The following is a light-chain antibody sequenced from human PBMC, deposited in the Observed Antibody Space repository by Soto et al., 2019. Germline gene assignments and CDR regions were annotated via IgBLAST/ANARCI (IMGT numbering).Light chain of an antibody. J-gene: IGKJ5*01. CDR1: QSVLYSLNNRNY. CDR2: WAS. CDR3: QQRSNWIT. Sequence: SPLSCWSSQSVLYSLNNRNYLAWYQQKPGQPPKLLIYWASTRESGVPDRFSGSGSGTDFTLTISSLEPEDFAVYYCQQRSNWITFGQGTRLEIK. V-gene: IGKV4-1*01.